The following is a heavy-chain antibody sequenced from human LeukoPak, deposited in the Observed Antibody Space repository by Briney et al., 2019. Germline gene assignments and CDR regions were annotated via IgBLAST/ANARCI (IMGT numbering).Heavy chain of an antibody. J-gene: IGHJ6*02. V-gene: IGHV3-30*02. D-gene: IGHD2-2*01. Sequence: PGGSLRLSCAASGFTFSSYGMHWVRQAPGKGLEWVAFIRYDGSNKYYADSVKGRFTISRGNSKNTLYLQMNSLRAEDTAVYYCAKEIHCSSTSCYPPTDYYYYGMDVWGQGTTVTVSS. CDR2: IRYDGSNK. CDR1: GFTFSSYG. CDR3: AKEIHCSSTSCYPPTDYYYYGMDV.